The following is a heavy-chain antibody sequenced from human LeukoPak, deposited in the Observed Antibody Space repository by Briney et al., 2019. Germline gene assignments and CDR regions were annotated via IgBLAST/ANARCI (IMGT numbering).Heavy chain of an antibody. D-gene: IGHD6-13*01. Sequence: ASVKVSCKASGYTLTSYDINWVRQATGQGLEWMGWMNPNSGNTGYAQKFQGRVTMTRDTSISTAYMELSRLRSDDTAVYYCAREGLAAAGTYWFDPWGQGTLVTVSS. CDR1: GYTLTSYD. CDR3: AREGLAAAGTYWFDP. J-gene: IGHJ5*02. V-gene: IGHV1-8*01. CDR2: MNPNSGNT.